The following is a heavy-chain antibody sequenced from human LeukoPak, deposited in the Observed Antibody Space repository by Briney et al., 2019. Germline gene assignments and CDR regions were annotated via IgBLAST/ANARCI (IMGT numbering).Heavy chain of an antibody. V-gene: IGHV3-23*01. D-gene: IGHD3-22*01. CDR3: AKLLSSSYHPLSY. CDR1: GFTFSSYA. Sequence: PGGSLRLSCAASGFTFSSYAMSWVRQAPGKGLEWVSAISGSGGSTYYADSVKGRFTISRDNSKNALYLQMNSLRAEDTAVYYCAKLLSSSYHPLSYWGQGTLVTVSS. CDR2: ISGSGGST. J-gene: IGHJ4*02.